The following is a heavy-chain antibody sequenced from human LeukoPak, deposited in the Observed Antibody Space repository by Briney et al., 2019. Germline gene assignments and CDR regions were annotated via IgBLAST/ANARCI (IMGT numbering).Heavy chain of an antibody. V-gene: IGHV4-59*01. CDR1: GGSISSYY. J-gene: IGHJ4*02. CDR2: IYYSGST. Sequence: PSETLSLTCTVSGGSISSYYWSWIRQPPGRGLEWIGHIYYSGSTTYNPSLKSRVTVSVDMSNNQFSLKLSSVTAAGTAVYYCARGIGGDSYGFGFDYWGQGTLVTVSS. CDR3: ARGIGGDSYGFGFDY. D-gene: IGHD5-18*01.